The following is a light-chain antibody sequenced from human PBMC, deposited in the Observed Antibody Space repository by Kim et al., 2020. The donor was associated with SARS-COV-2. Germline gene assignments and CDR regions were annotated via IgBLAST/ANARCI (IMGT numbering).Light chain of an antibody. CDR2: GVS. V-gene: IGKV3-15*01. J-gene: IGKJ1*01. CDR3: QHYNNWPPGT. Sequence: SPGERATLSCRASQSLSSILAWYQQKPGQAPRLLMYGVSTRATGIPARFSGSGSGTEFTLTISNLQSEDFAVYYCQHYNNWPPGTFGQGTKVDIK. CDR1: QSLSSI.